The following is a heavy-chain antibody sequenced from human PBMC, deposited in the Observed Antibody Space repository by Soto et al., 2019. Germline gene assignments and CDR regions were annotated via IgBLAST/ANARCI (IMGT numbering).Heavy chain of an antibody. CDR2: INTDNGNT. CDR3: ARAPSGYYFDN. Sequence: QVQLVQSGAEVKKPGASVKLSCKASGYTFTSYAIHWVRQAPGQRLECMGWINTDNGNTKYSQKFQGRVTITRDTSASTAYMELSSLTSEDTAVYFCARAPSGYYFDNWGQGTLVTXSS. V-gene: IGHV1-3*04. CDR1: GYTFTSYA. J-gene: IGHJ4*02. D-gene: IGHD3-10*01.